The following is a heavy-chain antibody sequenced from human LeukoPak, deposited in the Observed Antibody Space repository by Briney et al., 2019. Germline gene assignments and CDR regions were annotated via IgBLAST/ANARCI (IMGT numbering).Heavy chain of an antibody. J-gene: IGHJ4*02. V-gene: IGHV3-7*01. CDR1: GFPFSEYW. Sequence: GGSLRLSCAASGFPFSEYWMTWVRQAPGKGLEWVANIKQDGSEKYYVDSVKGRFTISRDNAKNVLYLQMNSLRVEDTAVYYCASGQLWLDYWGQGTLVTVSS. CDR2: IKQDGSEK. CDR3: ASGQLWLDY. D-gene: IGHD5-18*01.